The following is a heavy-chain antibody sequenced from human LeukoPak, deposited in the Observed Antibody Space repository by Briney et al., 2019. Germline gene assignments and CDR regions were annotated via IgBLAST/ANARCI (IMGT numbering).Heavy chain of an antibody. Sequence: SETLSLTCAVYGGSFSGYYWSWIRQPPGKGLEWIGEINHSGSTNYNPSLKSRVTISVDTSKNQFSLKLSSVTAADTAVYYCARGSADGPYYYDRSGYYYDYWGQGTLVTVSS. D-gene: IGHD3-22*01. CDR2: INHSGST. CDR3: ARGSADGPYYYDRSGYYYDY. CDR1: GGSFSGYY. V-gene: IGHV4-34*01. J-gene: IGHJ4*02.